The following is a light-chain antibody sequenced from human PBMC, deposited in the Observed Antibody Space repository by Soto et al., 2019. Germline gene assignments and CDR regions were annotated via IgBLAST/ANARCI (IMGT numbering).Light chain of an antibody. J-gene: IGKJ3*01. Sequence: EIVMTQSPATLSVSPGQRASLSCRASQSISTNLAWYQQRPGRSPRLLIFGASTMATGVPARFSGSGSGTDFTLTISSLQSEDFAVYYCQQYNKWPLFTFGPGTRVDIK. V-gene: IGKV3-15*01. CDR3: QQYNKWPLFT. CDR1: QSISTN. CDR2: GAS.